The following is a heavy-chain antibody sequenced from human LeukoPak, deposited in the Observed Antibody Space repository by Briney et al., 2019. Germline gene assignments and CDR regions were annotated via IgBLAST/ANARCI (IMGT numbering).Heavy chain of an antibody. D-gene: IGHD2-15*01. CDR1: GFTFSSYE. V-gene: IGHV3-23*01. CDR2: ISASGDRT. Sequence: GGSLRLSCAASGFTFSSYEMNWVRQAPGKGLEWVSAISASGDRTYYGDSAKGRFTISRDNSKNTLYLQMNSLGAEDTALYYCAKRHCSGGTCYPLDYWGQGTLVTVSS. CDR3: AKRHCSGGTCYPLDY. J-gene: IGHJ4*02.